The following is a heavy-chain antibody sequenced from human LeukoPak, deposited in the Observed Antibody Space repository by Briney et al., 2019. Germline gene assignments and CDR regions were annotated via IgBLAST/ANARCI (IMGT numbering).Heavy chain of an antibody. Sequence: ESGGSLRLSCAASGFTFSDYYMSWIRQAPGKGLEWVSYISSSSSYTNYPDSVKGRFTISRDNSKNTLYLQMNSLRAEDTAVYYCARPAYYYDSSGYYGGAFDIWGQGTMVTVSS. CDR3: ARPAYYYDSSGYYGGAFDI. CDR1: GFTFSDYY. J-gene: IGHJ3*02. CDR2: ISSSSSYT. V-gene: IGHV3-11*06. D-gene: IGHD3-22*01.